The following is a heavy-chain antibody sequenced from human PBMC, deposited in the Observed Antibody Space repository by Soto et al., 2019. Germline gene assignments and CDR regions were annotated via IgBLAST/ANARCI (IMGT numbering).Heavy chain of an antibody. Sequence: SETLSLTCAVSGGPITSGGYSWSWLRQPPGKGLEWIGYIYHSGGTYYNPSLKSRVTLSIDRTKKQFSLKLKSVTAADTAVYFSARTMTTSGWFDPWGQVTLVTVSS. D-gene: IGHD4-17*01. CDR2: IYHSGGT. J-gene: IGHJ5*02. CDR1: GGPITSGGYS. V-gene: IGHV4-30-2*01. CDR3: ARTMTTSGWFDP.